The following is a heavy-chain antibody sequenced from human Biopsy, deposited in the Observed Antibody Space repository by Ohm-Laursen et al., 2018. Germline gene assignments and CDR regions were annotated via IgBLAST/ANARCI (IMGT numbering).Heavy chain of an antibody. CDR3: ARDYDTSGYYYVS. CDR2: IYHPGIT. V-gene: IGHV4-39*01. CDR1: DGSISNIINY. D-gene: IGHD3-22*01. Sequence: SDTLSLTCTVTDGSISNIINYWGWVRQPLGKGLEWLGSIYHPGITDYNPSLKSRFTISVNPSNNQFSLKLSSLTAADTAVYYCARDYDTSGYYYVSWGQGTLVTVSS. J-gene: IGHJ5*02.